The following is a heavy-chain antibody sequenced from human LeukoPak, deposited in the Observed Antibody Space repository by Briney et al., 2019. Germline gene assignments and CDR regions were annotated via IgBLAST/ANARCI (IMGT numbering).Heavy chain of an antibody. CDR3: ARYYSNYGTNWFDP. D-gene: IGHD4-11*01. Sequence: PSQTLSLTCTVSGGSISSGDYYWSWIRQPPGKGLEWIGYIYHSGSTYYNPSLKSRVTISVDRSKNQFSLKLSSVTAADTAVYYCARYYSNYGTNWFDPWGQGTLVTVSS. J-gene: IGHJ5*02. CDR2: IYHSGST. CDR1: GGSISSGDYY. V-gene: IGHV4-30-4*08.